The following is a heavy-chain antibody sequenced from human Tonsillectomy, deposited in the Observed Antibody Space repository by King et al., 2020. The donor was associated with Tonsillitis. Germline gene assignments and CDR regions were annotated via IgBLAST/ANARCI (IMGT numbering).Heavy chain of an antibody. V-gene: IGHV3-30*04. Sequence: VQLVESGGGVVQPGRSLRLSCAASGFTFSRFAMHWVRQAPGKGLEWVALISYDGSNKYYADSVKGRFTISRDNSKNTLYLQMNSLRAEDTAVYYCARGGIDYWGQETLVTVSS. CDR3: ARGGIDY. J-gene: IGHJ4*02. D-gene: IGHD3-16*01. CDR2: ISYDGSNK. CDR1: GFTFSRFA.